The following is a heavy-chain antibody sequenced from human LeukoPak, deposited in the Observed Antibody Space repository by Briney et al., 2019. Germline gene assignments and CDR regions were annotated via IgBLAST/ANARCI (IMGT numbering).Heavy chain of an antibody. CDR3: ARNILTGYYDY. D-gene: IGHD3-9*01. V-gene: IGHV1-69*06. CDR1: GGTFISYA. CDR2: IIPIFCTA. Sequence: ASVNVSCKASGGTFISYAIIWVRQPPGQGLEWMGWIIPIFCTANYAHNLQGRVTITADKSTSTAYMELSSLRSEDTAVYYCARNILTGYYDYWGQGTLVTVSS. J-gene: IGHJ4*02.